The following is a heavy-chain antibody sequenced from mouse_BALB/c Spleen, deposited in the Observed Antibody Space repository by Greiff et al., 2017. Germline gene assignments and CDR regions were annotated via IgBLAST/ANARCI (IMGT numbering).Heavy chain of an antibody. Sequence: EVHLVESGGGLVQPGGSRKLSCAASGFTFSSFGMHWVRQAPEKGLEWVGYISSGSSTIYYADTVKGRVSIARDNPKNTLFLQTTSLKSEDTAMYYCAKGSTTVVAPDYWGQGTTLTVSS. CDR2: ISSGSSTI. CDR1: GFTFSSFG. J-gene: IGHJ2*01. V-gene: IGHV5-17*02. D-gene: IGHD1-1*01. CDR3: AKGSTTVVAPDY.